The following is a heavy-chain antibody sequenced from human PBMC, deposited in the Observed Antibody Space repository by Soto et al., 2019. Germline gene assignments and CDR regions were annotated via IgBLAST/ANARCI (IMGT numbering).Heavy chain of an antibody. J-gene: IGHJ2*01. D-gene: IGHD3-22*01. CDR2: ISHDGSTN. CDR3: AKPFQRSGYYYDFWYFDV. Sequence: QVQLVESGGGVVQPGRSLRLSCAASGLTFSSYGMHWVRQAPGKGLEWVAVISHDGSTNYYADSVRGRFTISRDNSNNTLYLQMDSLRPEDTALYYCAKPFQRSGYYYDFWYFDVWGRGTLVTVSS. V-gene: IGHV3-30*18. CDR1: GLTFSSYG.